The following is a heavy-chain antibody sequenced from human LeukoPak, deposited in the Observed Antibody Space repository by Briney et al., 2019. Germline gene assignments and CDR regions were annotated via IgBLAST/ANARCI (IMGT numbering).Heavy chain of an antibody. V-gene: IGHV3-23*01. Sequence: PGGSLRLSCTASGFTFSNFWMSWVRQAPGKGLEWVSGISGSGGTTYYADSAKGRFTITRDNSKNTLYLRRSSLRVEDTAIYYCVKGSTAMVTYYFDYWGQGTLVTVSS. D-gene: IGHD5-18*01. CDR2: ISGSGGTT. CDR3: VKGSTAMVTYYFDY. J-gene: IGHJ4*02. CDR1: GFTFSNFW.